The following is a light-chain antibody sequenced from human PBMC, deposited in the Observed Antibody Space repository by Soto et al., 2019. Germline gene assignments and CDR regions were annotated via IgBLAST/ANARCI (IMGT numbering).Light chain of an antibody. CDR3: CSYAGLSTFV. J-gene: IGLJ1*01. V-gene: IGLV2-23*01. CDR1: SSDVGRYNL. Sequence: QSALTQPPSVTGSPGQSITISCTGTSSDVGRYNLDSWYQQHPGKAPKVMIYEDSKRPSGVSNRYSGSKSGSTASLTISGLQSEDEADYYCCSYAGLSTFVFGPGTKLTVL. CDR2: EDS.